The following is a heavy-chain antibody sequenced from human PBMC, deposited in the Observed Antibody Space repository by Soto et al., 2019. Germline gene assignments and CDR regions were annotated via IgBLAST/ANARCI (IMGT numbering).Heavy chain of an antibody. CDR3: ARGLGGLLWFGEFTYYGMDV. CDR1: GFTFSSYG. Sequence: PGGSLRLSCAASGFTFSSYGMHWVRQAPGKGLEWVAVIWYDGSNKYYADSVKGRFTISRDNSKNTPYLQMNSLRAEDTAVYYCARGLGGLLWFGEFTYYGMDVWGQGTTVTVSS. J-gene: IGHJ6*02. V-gene: IGHV3-33*01. CDR2: IWYDGSNK. D-gene: IGHD3-10*01.